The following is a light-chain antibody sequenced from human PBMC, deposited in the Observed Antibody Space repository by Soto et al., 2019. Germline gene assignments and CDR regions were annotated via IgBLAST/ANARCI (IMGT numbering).Light chain of an antibody. Sequence: QSVLTQPASVSGSPGQSITISCTGTSSDVGSYNFVSWYQQHPGKAPKFMIYEVSKRPSGVTNRFSGSKSGTTASLTISGLQTDDEADYYCCSYAGSSTWVFGGGTKVTVL. CDR1: SSDVGSYNF. V-gene: IGLV2-23*02. J-gene: IGLJ3*02. CDR3: CSYAGSSTWV. CDR2: EVS.